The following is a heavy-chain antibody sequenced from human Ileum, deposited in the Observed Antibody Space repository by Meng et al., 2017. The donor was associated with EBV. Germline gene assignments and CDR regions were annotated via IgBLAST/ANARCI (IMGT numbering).Heavy chain of an antibody. D-gene: IGHD3-10*01. J-gene: IGHJ4*02. CDR3: ARGGSEYYYGSGFDY. Sequence: HAHLPGPGPGLMKPAGTPSLNCIGSALYSTNNYWWWWVRQPSGEWEECDGDIYDSGNTYYNPSLNSRVNISVEKYNNQFSQRLSSVTAADAAVYYCARGGSEYYYGSGFDYWGQGTLVTVSS. CDR1: ALYSTNNYW. V-gene: IGHV4-4*02. CDR2: IYDSGNT.